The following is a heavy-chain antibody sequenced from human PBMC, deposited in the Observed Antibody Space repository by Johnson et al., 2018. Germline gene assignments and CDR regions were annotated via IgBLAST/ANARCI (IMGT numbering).Heavy chain of an antibody. V-gene: IGHV3-7*01. Sequence: VQLVESGGELVQXGGSLRLSCAASGFTSRNYWMSWVRPAPGKGLEWVANMHPSGSETYYGDSVKGRFTLSRDNAKNSLYLQMNSLRSDDTAVYYCARGRDFYGSGLDALDIWGQGTMVTVSS. CDR3: ARGRDFYGSGLDALDI. D-gene: IGHD3-10*01. CDR2: MHPSGSET. J-gene: IGHJ3*02. CDR1: GFTSRNYW.